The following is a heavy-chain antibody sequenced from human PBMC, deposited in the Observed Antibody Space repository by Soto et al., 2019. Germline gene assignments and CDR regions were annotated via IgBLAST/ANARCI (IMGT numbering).Heavy chain of an antibody. Sequence: QVQLVQSGAEVKKPGASVKVSCKASGYTFTSYGISWVRQAPGQGLEWMGWISAYNGNTNHAQKRQARVTMTPATPPSTAYMERRSLRSDDTAVYYCARGHYSSGSYYTPSLDVWGQGTTVTVSS. J-gene: IGHJ6*02. CDR1: GYTFTSYG. D-gene: IGHD3-10*01. V-gene: IGHV1-18*01. CDR2: ISAYNGNT. CDR3: ARGHYSSGSYYTPSLDV.